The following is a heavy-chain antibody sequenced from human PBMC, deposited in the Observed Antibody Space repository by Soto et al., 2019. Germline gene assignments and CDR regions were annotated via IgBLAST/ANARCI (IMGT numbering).Heavy chain of an antibody. J-gene: IGHJ6*03. D-gene: IGHD5-12*01. V-gene: IGHV4-4*02. CDR2: IYHSGST. CDR3: ACGYDYYYYMDV. CDR1: SGSFSSSKW. Sequence: QVQLQESGPGLVKPSGTLSLTCAVSSGSFSSSKWWSWVRQPPGKGLEWIGEIYHSGSTHYNPSLKSLVTISVDKSKNQFSLKLSSVTAADTAVYYCACGYDYYYYMDVWGKGTTVTVSS.